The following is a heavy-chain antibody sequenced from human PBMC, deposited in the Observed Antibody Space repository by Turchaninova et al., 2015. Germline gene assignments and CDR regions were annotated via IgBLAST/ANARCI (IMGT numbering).Heavy chain of an antibody. CDR1: GFTFTNYW. CDR2: INKDGSST. J-gene: IGHJ5*02. Sequence: EVQVGESGGGLVQPGGSLRLSCAASGFTFTNYWMHWVRQGPGKGLVWFSRINKDGSSTTYADSVKGRFTISRDNAKNTLYLQMNSLRAEDTAVYYCARDQPHNWFDPWGQGTLVTVSS. V-gene: IGHV3-74*01. CDR3: ARDQPHNWFDP.